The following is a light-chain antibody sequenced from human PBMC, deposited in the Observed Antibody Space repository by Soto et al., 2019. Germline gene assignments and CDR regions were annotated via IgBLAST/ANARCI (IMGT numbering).Light chain of an antibody. CDR2: EVT. Sequence: QSVLTQPPSASGSPGQSVTISCTGGSSEVGGYNHVSWFQQHPGKAPKLIISEVTKRPSGVPDRFSGSKSDNTASLTVSGLQTEDESDYYCSSYAGSHYVFGTGTKLTVL. V-gene: IGLV2-8*01. CDR1: SSEVGGYNH. J-gene: IGLJ1*01. CDR3: SSYAGSHYV.